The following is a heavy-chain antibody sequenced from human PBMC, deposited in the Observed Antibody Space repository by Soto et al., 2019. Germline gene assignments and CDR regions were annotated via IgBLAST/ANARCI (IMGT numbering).Heavy chain of an antibody. V-gene: IGHV3-33*01. CDR1: GFSFSSYG. CDR3: ARWWNDEEWVETMGL. Sequence: QVQLVESGGGVVQPGRSLRLSCAASGFSFSSYGMHWVRQAPGKGLEWVAVIYYDGSNEYYSDSVKGRFTISRDNSKNTLYLQMNSLRFEDTAFYYCARWWNDEEWVETMGLWGQGNTVTVSS. J-gene: IGHJ6*01. CDR2: IYYDGSNE. D-gene: IGHD1-1*01.